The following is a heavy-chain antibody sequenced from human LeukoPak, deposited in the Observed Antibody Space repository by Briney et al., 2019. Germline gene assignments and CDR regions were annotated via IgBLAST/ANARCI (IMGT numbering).Heavy chain of an antibody. CDR2: ISYDGNDK. CDR3: ARGPSGYHNT. V-gene: IGHV3-30*04. D-gene: IGHD5-12*01. J-gene: IGHJ4*02. Sequence: GGSLRLSCATSGFSFSSYAFYWIRQAPGKGLEWLTLISYDGNDKYYADSVKGRFSISRDNSKSMVFLQMNSLRPEDTAVYYCARGPSGYHNTGGQGTLVTVSS. CDR1: GFSFSSYA.